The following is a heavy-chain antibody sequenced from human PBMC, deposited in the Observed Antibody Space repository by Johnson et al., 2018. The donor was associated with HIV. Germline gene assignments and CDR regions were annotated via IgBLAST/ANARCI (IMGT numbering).Heavy chain of an antibody. CDR1: GLNFSDYT. Sequence: QVQLVESGGGVVQPGRSLRLSCAASGLNFSDYTMQWVRQAPGKGLEWVAVISHDGSYKYYADSVKGRFTISRDNSKNTLYLQMNSLRAEDTAVYYCARAFDAFDIWGQGTMVTVSS. V-gene: IGHV3-30*04. CDR2: ISHDGSYK. CDR3: ARAFDAFDI. J-gene: IGHJ3*02.